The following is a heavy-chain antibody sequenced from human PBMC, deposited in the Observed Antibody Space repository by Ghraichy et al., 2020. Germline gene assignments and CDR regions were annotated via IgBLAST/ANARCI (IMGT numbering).Heavy chain of an antibody. V-gene: IGHV4-30-4*01. CDR3: VRAVDIAMVTL. Sequence: SETLSLTCTVSGGSVSSDDYYWTWIRQPPGKGLEWIGYIYYSGSTYYNPSLKSRLTISLDTSKNQFSLKLDSVTAADTAVYYCVRAVDIAMVTLWGQGTPVTVSS. D-gene: IGHD5-18*01. CDR1: GGSVSSDDYY. CDR2: IYYSGST. J-gene: IGHJ4*02.